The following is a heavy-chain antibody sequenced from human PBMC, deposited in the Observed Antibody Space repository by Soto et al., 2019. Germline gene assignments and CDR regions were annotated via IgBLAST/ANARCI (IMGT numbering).Heavy chain of an antibody. CDR3: ARVNEAYYYYYGMDV. V-gene: IGHV1-2*02. D-gene: IGHD1-1*01. CDR1: GYTFTGYY. J-gene: IGHJ6*01. Sequence: ASVKVSCKASGYTFTGYYIHWVRQAPGQGLGWMGWINPNSVCTNYAQTSRGRVTMTRDTSISTAYMELRALPSDDTAAYSCARVNEAYYYYYGMDVWGLGTTVTVSA. CDR2: INPNSVCT.